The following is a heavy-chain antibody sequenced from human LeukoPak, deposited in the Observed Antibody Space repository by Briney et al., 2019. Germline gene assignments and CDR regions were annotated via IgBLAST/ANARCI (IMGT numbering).Heavy chain of an antibody. CDR3: ARGSMGIQLWLMVDY. D-gene: IGHD5-18*01. CDR1: GFTFDDYG. J-gene: IGHJ4*02. V-gene: IGHV3-20*04. CDR2: INWNGGST. Sequence: GGSLILSCAASGFTFDDYGMSWVRQAPGKGLEWVSGINWNGGSTGYADSVKGRFTISRDNAKNSLYLQMNSLRAEDTALYYCARGSMGIQLWLMVDYWGQGTLVTVSS.